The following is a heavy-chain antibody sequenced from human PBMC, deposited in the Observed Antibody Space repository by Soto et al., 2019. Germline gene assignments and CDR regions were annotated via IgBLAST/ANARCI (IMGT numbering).Heavy chain of an antibody. J-gene: IGHJ5*02. Sequence: XSVKVSCEASGYTFTSYAINWVRQATVQGLEWMGWMNPNSGNTGYAQKFQGRVTMTRNTSISTAYMELSSLRSEDTAVYYCARSAVPERIIVVVPAAIREVRFDPWGQGTLVTVSS. CDR3: ARSAVPERIIVVVPAAIREVRFDP. V-gene: IGHV1-8*01. D-gene: IGHD2-2*01. CDR1: GYTFTSYA. CDR2: MNPNSGNT.